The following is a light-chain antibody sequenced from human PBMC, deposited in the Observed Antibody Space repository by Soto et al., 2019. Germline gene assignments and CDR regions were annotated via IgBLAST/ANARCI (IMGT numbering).Light chain of an antibody. Sequence: QSGLTHPAPGSETPGQSITISCTGTSNTIGAYNVVSWYPQHPGTSPKVIIYEGIKRPSGVSNRFSGSISGSTASLTISGLQAEDEADYYCCSYVGATTYVFGTGTKVTVL. CDR1: SNTIGAYNV. V-gene: IGLV2-23*01. CDR3: CSYVGATTYV. J-gene: IGLJ1*01. CDR2: EGI.